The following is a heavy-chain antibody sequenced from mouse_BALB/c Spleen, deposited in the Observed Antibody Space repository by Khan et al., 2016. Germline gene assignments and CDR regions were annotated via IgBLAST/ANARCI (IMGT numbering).Heavy chain of an antibody. J-gene: IGHJ4*01. V-gene: IGHV5-9-4*01. Sequence: EVELVESGGGLVKPGGSLKLSCGASGFTFSNYAMSWVRQSPEKRLEWVAEISSGGSYTYYPDTVTGRFTISRDNAKNTLYLEMSSLRSEDTAMFYCTRVSDYDGSPYAMDYWGQGTSVTVSS. CDR3: TRVSDYDGSPYAMDY. D-gene: IGHD2-4*01. CDR1: GFTFSNYA. CDR2: ISSGGSYT.